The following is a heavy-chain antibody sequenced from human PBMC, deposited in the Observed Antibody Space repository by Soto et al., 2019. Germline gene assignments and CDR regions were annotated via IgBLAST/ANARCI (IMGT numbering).Heavy chain of an antibody. V-gene: IGHV4-30-2*01. CDR1: CGSINSGGYS. CDR2: IRHSGT. CDR3: ARGPHIKPSLFDY. J-gene: IGHJ4*02. Sequence: SETLSLTCAVSCGSINSGGYSWSWIRQPPGRGLEWIGYIRHSGTSYNPSLKSRVTISVDRSKNQFSLKVNSVTAADTAVYYCARGPHIKPSLFDYWGQGNLVTVS.